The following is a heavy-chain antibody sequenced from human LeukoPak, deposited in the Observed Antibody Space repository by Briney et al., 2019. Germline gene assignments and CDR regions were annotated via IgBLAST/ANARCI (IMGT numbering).Heavy chain of an antibody. Sequence: TGGSLRRSCAASGFTFSTYWMGWVRQAPGKGLEWVANIKPDGGEKYYVDSVKGRFTISRDNAKNSLYLQMNNLSAEDTAVYYCAREGSGVYFYYFDYWGQGTLVTVSS. D-gene: IGHD5/OR15-5a*01. V-gene: IGHV3-7*01. CDR3: AREGSGVYFYYFDY. J-gene: IGHJ4*02. CDR2: IKPDGGEK. CDR1: GFTFSTYW.